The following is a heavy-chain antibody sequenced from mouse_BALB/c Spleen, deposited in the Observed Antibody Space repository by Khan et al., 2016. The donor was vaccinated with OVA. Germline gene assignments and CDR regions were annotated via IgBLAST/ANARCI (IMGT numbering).Heavy chain of an antibody. V-gene: IGHV3-2*02. Sequence: VQLKESGPGLVKPSQSLSLTCTVTGYSITGGYASNWIRQFPGNKLECMGYISYGGFTSYTPSLKSRFSITRDTSKHQFFLQLKSVTTEDTATEYCARGNYYGYYFDYWGQGTTLTVSA. CDR2: ISYGGFT. CDR1: GYSITGGYA. J-gene: IGHJ2*01. CDR3: ARGNYYGYYFDY. D-gene: IGHD1-1*01.